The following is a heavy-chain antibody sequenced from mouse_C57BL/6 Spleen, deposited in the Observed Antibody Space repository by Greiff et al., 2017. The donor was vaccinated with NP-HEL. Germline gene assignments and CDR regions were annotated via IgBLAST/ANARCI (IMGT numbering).Heavy chain of an antibody. CDR2: INPSNGGT. D-gene: IGHD1-1*01. V-gene: IGHV1-53*01. CDR3: ARVYGSSPDWYFEV. Sequence: QVQLQQPGTELVKPGASVKLSCKASGYTFTSYWMHWVKQRPGQGLEWIGNINPSNGGTNYNEKFKSKATLTVDKSSRTAYMQRSSLTSEDSAVYYCARVYGSSPDWYFEVWGTGTTVTVSS. J-gene: IGHJ1*03. CDR1: GYTFTSYW.